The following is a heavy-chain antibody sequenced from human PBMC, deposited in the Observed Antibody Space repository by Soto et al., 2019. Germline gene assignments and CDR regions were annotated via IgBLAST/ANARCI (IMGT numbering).Heavy chain of an antibody. D-gene: IGHD3-9*01. V-gene: IGHV3-33*01. Sequence: GRSLRLSCAASGFTFSSYGMHWVRQAPGKGLEWVAVIWYDGSNKYYADSVKGRFTISRDNSKNTLYLQMNSLRAEDTAVYYCARSGPLYDMNYYMDVWGKGTTVTVSS. CDR1: GFTFSSYG. J-gene: IGHJ6*03. CDR2: IWYDGSNK. CDR3: ARSGPLYDMNYYMDV.